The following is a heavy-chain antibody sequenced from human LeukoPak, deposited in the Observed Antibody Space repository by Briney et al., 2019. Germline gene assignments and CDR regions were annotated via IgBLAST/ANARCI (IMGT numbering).Heavy chain of an antibody. Sequence: GGSLRLSCAASGFTVSSNYMSWVRQAPGKGLEWVSVIYSGGSTYYADSVKGRFTISRDNSKNTLYLQMNSLRAEDTAVYYCARVHASVLWFGEPGDYYFDYWGQGTLVTVSS. D-gene: IGHD3-10*01. CDR2: IYSGGST. V-gene: IGHV3-53*01. CDR1: GFTVSSNY. J-gene: IGHJ4*02. CDR3: ARVHASVLWFGEPGDYYFDY.